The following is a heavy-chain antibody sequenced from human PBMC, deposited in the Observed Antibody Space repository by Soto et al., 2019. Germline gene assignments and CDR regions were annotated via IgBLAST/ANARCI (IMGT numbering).Heavy chain of an antibody. CDR3: AWGIVVVAATPSDFDI. V-gene: IGHV1-69*02. CDR2: IIPILGIA. J-gene: IGHJ3*02. Sequence: SVKVSCKASGGTFSSYTISWVRQAPGQGLEWMGRIIPILGIANYAQKFQGRVTITADKSTSTAYMELSSLRSEDTAVYYCAWGIVVVAATPSDFDIWGQGTMVTVSS. CDR1: GGTFSSYT. D-gene: IGHD2-15*01.